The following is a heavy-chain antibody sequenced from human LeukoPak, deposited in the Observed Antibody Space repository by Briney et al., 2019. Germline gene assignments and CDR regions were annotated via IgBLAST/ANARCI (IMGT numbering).Heavy chain of an antibody. CDR1: GFTVSSNH. CDR3: ARASQWLAFDY. V-gene: IGHV3-66*01. D-gene: IGHD6-19*01. Sequence: PGGSLRLSCAASGFTVSSNHMSWVRQAPGKGLEWVSVIYNDVSTNYADSVKGRFTISRDNSKNTLYLQMNSLRAEDTAVYFCARASQWLAFDYWGQGTLVTVSS. CDR2: IYNDVST. J-gene: IGHJ4*02.